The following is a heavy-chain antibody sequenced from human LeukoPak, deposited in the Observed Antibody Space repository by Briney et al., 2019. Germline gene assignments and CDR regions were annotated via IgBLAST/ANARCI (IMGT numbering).Heavy chain of an antibody. CDR1: GFTSSSYW. Sequence: PGGSLRLSCAASGFTSSSYWMSWVRQAPGKGLEWVANIKQDGSEKYYVDSVKGRFTISRDNAKNSLYLQMNSLRAEDTAVYYCARGGRWLQLRALDYWGQGTLVTVSS. V-gene: IGHV3-7*01. CDR3: ARGGRWLQLRALDY. J-gene: IGHJ4*02. CDR2: IKQDGSEK. D-gene: IGHD5-24*01.